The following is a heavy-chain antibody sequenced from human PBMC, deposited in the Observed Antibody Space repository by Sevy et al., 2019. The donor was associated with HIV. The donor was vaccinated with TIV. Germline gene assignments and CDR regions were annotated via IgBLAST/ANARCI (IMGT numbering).Heavy chain of an antibody. V-gene: IGHV1-18*01. CDR3: ARLSTARGESNWFDP. CDR1: GYTFSTYG. CDR2: IGAYNGNR. Sequence: ASVKVSCKASGYTFSTYGISWVRQAPGQGLEWMGWIGAYNGNRKYAQKFQDRITMTTDTSTGTASMELRSLRSDDTAVYFCARLSTARGESNWFDPWGQGTLVTVSS. J-gene: IGHJ5*02. D-gene: IGHD3-16*01.